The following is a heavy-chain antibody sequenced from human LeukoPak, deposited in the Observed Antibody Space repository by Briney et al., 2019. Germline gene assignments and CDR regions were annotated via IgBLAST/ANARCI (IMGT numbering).Heavy chain of an antibody. V-gene: IGHV3-30-3*01. CDR1: GFIFSVYS. CDR2: ISYEGSVK. D-gene: IGHD2-15*01. J-gene: IGHJ5*02. CDR3: ARGISSSWTTFDP. Sequence: PGGSLRLSCEASGFIFSVYSMHWVRQAPGKGLEWVALISYEGSVKFYAPSVKGRFTFSRDNSKNMLYLEMDNLRGNDTAVYYCARGISSSWTTFDPWGQGTVVTVSS.